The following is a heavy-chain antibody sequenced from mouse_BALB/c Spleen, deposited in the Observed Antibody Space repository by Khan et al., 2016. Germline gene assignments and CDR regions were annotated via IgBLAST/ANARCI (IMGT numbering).Heavy chain of an antibody. CDR1: GFSLTSYG. D-gene: IGHD2-10*02. V-gene: IGHV2-5*01. Sequence: QVQLKQSGPGLVQPSQSLSITCTVSGFSLTSYGVHWVRQSPGKGLEWLGVIWRGGSTDYNAAFMSRLSITKDNSKSQVFFKMNSLQADDTAMYYCAKEEYGNYDWYFDVWGAGTTVTVSS. CDR3: AKEEYGNYDWYFDV. J-gene: IGHJ1*01. CDR2: IWRGGST.